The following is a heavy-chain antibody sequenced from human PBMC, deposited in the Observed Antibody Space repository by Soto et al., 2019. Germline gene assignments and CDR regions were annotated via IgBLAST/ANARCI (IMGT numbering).Heavy chain of an antibody. V-gene: IGHV3-53*01. Sequence: GGSLRLSCAASGFTVSSNYMSWVRQAPWKGLEWVSVIYSGGSTYYADSVKGRFTISRDNSKNTLYLQMNSLRAEDTAVYYCARVEVRSNQTGVRAFDIWGQGTMVTVSS. CDR3: ARVEVRSNQTGVRAFDI. CDR2: IYSGGST. J-gene: IGHJ3*02. CDR1: GFTVSSNY. D-gene: IGHD4-4*01.